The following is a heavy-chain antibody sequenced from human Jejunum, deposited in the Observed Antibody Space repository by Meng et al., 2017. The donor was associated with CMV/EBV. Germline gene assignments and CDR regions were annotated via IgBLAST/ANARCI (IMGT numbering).Heavy chain of an antibody. D-gene: IGHD3-10*02. CDR1: GFTVDGNY. CDR3: ARLSSDHYYAIVV. V-gene: IGHV3-53*01. Sequence: AAAGFTVDGNYRTWVRQAPGEGLEWVSVVFAGGTTYYADSVKGRFTISRDTSQNTVYLHMNSLRADDTAVYYCARLSSDHYYAIVVWGQGTTVTVSS. J-gene: IGHJ6*02. CDR2: VFAGGTT.